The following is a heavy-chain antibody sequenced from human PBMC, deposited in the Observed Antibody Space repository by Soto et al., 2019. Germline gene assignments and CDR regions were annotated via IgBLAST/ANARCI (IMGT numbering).Heavy chain of an antibody. Sequence: ASVKVSCKASGYTFTGYYMHWVRQAPGQGLEWMGWINPNSGGTNYAQKFQGWVTMTRDTSISTAYMELSRLRSDDTAVYYCARGPGGAAAGNDAFDIRGQGTMVTVSS. CDR2: INPNSGGT. CDR1: GYTFTGYY. V-gene: IGHV1-2*04. D-gene: IGHD6-13*01. CDR3: ARGPGGAAAGNDAFDI. J-gene: IGHJ3*02.